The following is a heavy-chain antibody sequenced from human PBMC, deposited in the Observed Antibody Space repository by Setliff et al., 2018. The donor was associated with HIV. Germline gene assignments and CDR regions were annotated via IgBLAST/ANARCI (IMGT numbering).Heavy chain of an antibody. D-gene: IGHD3-10*01. CDR2: IYSGGTT. CDR1: GFTFSSYI. Sequence: GGSLRLSCAAYGFTFSSYIMSWVRQAPGKGLEWVSIIYSGGTTSYADSVKGRFTISRDNAKNTLYLQMNSLRAEDTAVYYCARERGAIWFGEPFDPWGQGTLVTVSS. V-gene: IGHV3-66*01. J-gene: IGHJ5*02. CDR3: ARERGAIWFGEPFDP.